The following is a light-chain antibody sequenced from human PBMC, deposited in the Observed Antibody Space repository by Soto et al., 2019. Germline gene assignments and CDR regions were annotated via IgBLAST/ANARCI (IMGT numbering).Light chain of an antibody. CDR2: VVS. J-gene: IGLJ3*02. V-gene: IGLV2-8*01. CDR3: SSYAGSNIV. Sequence: QSALTQPPSASGSPGQSVTISCTGTSSDVRGYNYVSWYQQHPGKAPKLMIYVVSKRPSGVADRFSGSKSLSTASLTVSGLQAEDEGDYYCSSYAGSNIVFGGGTKLTVL. CDR1: SSDVRGYNY.